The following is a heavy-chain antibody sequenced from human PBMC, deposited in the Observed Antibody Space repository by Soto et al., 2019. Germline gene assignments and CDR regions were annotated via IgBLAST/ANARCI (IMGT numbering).Heavy chain of an antibody. J-gene: IGHJ4*02. CDR1: GYTFTTYA. Sequence: ASVKVSCKTSGYTFTTYAMNWVRQAPGQRLEWMGWVNAGNGNTKYSQKFQGRFTITRDTFANTAYMELSSLRSEDTAVYYCARVADCRSPSRPWDYWGQGTLVTVSS. V-gene: IGHV1-3*01. CDR2: VNAGNGNT. D-gene: IGHD2-2*01. CDR3: ARVADCRSPSRPWDY.